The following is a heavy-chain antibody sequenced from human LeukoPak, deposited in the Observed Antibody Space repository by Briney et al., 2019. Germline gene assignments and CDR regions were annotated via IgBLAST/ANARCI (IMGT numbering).Heavy chain of an antibody. CDR3: ARDRYYDSSGYLDY. CDR1: GFIFDDYG. CDR2: INWNGGST. J-gene: IGHJ4*02. V-gene: IGHV3-20*04. Sequence: GWSLRLSCAASGFIFDDYGMSWVRQAPGKGLEWVSGINWNGGSTGYADSVKGRFTISRDNAKNSLYLQMNSLRAEDTALYYCARDRYYDSSGYLDYWGQGTLVTVSS. D-gene: IGHD3-22*01.